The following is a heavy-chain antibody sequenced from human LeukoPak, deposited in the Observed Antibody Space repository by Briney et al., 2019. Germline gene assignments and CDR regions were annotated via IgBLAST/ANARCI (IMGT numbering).Heavy chain of an antibody. J-gene: IGHJ3*02. CDR3: ARGFWSGYLMPELDAFDI. Sequence: PSETLSLTCTVSGGSISSGDYYWSWIRQPPGKGLEWIGYIYYSGSTYYNPSLKSRVTISVDTSKNRFSLKLSSVTAADTAVYYCARGFWSGYLMPELDAFDIWGQGTMVTVSS. V-gene: IGHV4-30-4*01. CDR1: GGSISSGDYY. D-gene: IGHD3-3*01. CDR2: IYYSGST.